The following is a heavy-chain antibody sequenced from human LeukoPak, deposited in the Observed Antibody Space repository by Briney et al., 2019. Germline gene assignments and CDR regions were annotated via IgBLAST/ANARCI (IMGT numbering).Heavy chain of an antibody. Sequence: SSETLSLTCTVSGVSISGYYWSWIRQPPGKGLEWIGEIHHSGSTNYNPSLKSRVTISVDTSKKQFSLKLSSVTAADTAIYYCARKGGGQLVNTRRWFDPWGQGTLVTVSS. CDR3: ARKGGGQLVNTRRWFDP. CDR2: IHHSGST. D-gene: IGHD6-13*01. V-gene: IGHV4-34*01. J-gene: IGHJ5*02. CDR1: GVSISGYY.